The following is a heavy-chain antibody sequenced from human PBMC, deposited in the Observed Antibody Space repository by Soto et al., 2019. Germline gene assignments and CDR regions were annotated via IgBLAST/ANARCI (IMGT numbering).Heavy chain of an antibody. CDR2: IIPIFGTA. V-gene: IGHV1-69*01. D-gene: IGHD2-15*01. CDR3: ARDKFSGGSCYSDY. J-gene: IGHJ4*02. Sequence: QVQLVQSGAEVKKPGSSVKVSCKAFGGTFSSYAISWVRQAPGQGLEWMGGIIPIFGTANYAQKFQGRVTITADESTSTAYMELSSLRSEDTAVYYCARDKFSGGSCYSDYWGQGTLVTVSS. CDR1: GGTFSSYA.